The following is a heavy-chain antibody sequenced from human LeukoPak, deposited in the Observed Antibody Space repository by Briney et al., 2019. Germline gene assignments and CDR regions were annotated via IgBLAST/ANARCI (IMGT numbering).Heavy chain of an antibody. Sequence: SETLSLTCAVYGGSFSGYYWSWIRQPPGKGLEWIGEINHSGSTNYNPSLKSRVTISVDTSKNQFSLKLSSVTAADTAVYYCARVYYDFWSGYSNWFDPWGQGTLVTVSS. CDR1: GGSFSGYY. CDR3: ARVYYDFWSGYSNWFDP. J-gene: IGHJ5*02. V-gene: IGHV4-34*01. CDR2: INHSGST. D-gene: IGHD3-3*01.